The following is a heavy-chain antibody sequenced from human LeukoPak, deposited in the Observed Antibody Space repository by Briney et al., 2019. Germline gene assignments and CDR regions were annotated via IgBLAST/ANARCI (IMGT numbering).Heavy chain of an antibody. V-gene: IGHV4-34*01. CDR1: GGSFSDYY. CDR3: ARDRSYYDILDGMDV. Sequence: SETLSLTCAVYGGSFSDYYWSWIRQPPGKGLEWIGEINHSGSTNYNPSLKSRVTMSVDTSKNQFSLKLSSVTAADTAVYYCARDRSYYDILDGMDVWGQGTTVTVSS. D-gene: IGHD3-9*01. CDR2: INHSGST. J-gene: IGHJ6*02.